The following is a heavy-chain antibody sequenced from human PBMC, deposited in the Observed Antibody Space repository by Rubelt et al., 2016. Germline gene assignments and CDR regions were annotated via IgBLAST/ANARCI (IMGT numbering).Heavy chain of an antibody. CDR1: GGSFIGYY. D-gene: IGHD4-23*01. CDR2: INHRGST. CDR3: AGDYGDNSAVA. J-gene: IGHJ5*02. V-gene: IGHV4-34*10. Sequence: QLQLQESGPGLVKPSETLSLTCAVYGGSFIGYYWSWIRQPPGKGLEWIGEINHRGSTNYNPSLKSRVTISVDTSMNQFSLKLTSVTAAETAVYDCAGDYGDNSAVAWGRGTLITVSS.